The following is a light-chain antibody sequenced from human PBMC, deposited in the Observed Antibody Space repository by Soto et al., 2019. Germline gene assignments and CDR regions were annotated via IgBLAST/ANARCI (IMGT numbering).Light chain of an antibody. Sequence: DIQMTQSPSSLSASVGDRVTITCRASQDIVNYLAWFQQKPRKAPKSLIYAASNLQSGVPSKFSGSGYGTDFTLTITSLQPEDFATYYCQQYKSYPLAFGGGTKVEIK. CDR3: QQYKSYPLA. CDR1: QDIVNY. J-gene: IGKJ4*01. CDR2: AAS. V-gene: IGKV1-16*02.